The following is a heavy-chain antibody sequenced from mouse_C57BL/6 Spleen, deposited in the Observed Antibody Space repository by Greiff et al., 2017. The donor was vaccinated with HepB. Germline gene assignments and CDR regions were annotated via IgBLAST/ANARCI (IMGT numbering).Heavy chain of an antibody. Sequence: VQLQQSGAELVRPGSSVKLSCKASGYTFTSYWMHWVKQRPIQGLEWIGNIDPSDSETHSNQKFKDKATLTVDKSSSTAYMQLSSLTSEDSAVYYCARVYGSPYAMDYWGQGTSVTVSS. CDR1: GYTFTSYW. V-gene: IGHV1-52*01. J-gene: IGHJ4*01. CDR2: IDPSDSET. D-gene: IGHD1-1*01. CDR3: ARVYGSPYAMDY.